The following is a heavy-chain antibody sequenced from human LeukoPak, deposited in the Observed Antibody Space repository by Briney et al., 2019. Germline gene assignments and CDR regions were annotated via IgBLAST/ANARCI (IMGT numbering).Heavy chain of an antibody. CDR2: ISHSGST. D-gene: IGHD5-18*01. J-gene: IGHJ4*02. CDR1: GGSLSGNGYH. Sequence: SETLSLICSVSGGSLSGNGYHWNWLRQAADSGLEWIGEISHSGSTNYNPSLKSRVIISVDTSKKEFSLKLSAVTAADTAVYYCARESLREYSYGDLDYWGQGTLVTVSS. CDR3: ARESLREYSYGDLDY. V-gene: IGHV4-34*01.